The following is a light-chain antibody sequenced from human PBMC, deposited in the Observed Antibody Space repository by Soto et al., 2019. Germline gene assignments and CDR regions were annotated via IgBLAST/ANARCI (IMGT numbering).Light chain of an antibody. Sequence: QLVLTQSPSASASLGASVKLTCTLSSGHSSYAIAWHQQQPEKGPRYLMKLDSDGSHTKGDAIPDRFSGPSSGAERYLTISTLQSEDEADSYCQTWGTGSHVVFGGGTKVT. J-gene: IGLJ2*01. CDR1: SGHSSYA. CDR3: QTWGTGSHVV. V-gene: IGLV4-69*01. CDR2: LDSDGSH.